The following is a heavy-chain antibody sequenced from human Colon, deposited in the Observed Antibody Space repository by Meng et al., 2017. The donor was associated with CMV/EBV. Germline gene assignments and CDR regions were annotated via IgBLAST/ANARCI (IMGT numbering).Heavy chain of an antibody. Sequence: VSCRTSGYNFPGYKIHWVRQAPGQGLEWMGWINPTMGGTTYAQKFQGRVTVTRDTSISTAYMELNSLRSDDTAVYYCARAGDDYFDFWGQGTLVTVSS. CDR3: ARAGDDYFDF. CDR2: INPTMGGT. D-gene: IGHD5-24*01. CDR1: GYNFPGYK. V-gene: IGHV1-2*02. J-gene: IGHJ4*02.